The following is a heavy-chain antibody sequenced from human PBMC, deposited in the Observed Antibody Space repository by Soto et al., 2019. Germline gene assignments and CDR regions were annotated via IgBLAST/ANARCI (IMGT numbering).Heavy chain of an antibody. CDR2: INPNSGGT. V-gene: IGHV1-2*02. D-gene: IGHD3-22*01. CDR1: GYTFTGYY. J-gene: IGHJ3*02. CDR3: LVRVYYYDSSGYTRVLGAFDI. Sequence: ASVKVSCKASGYTFTGYYMHWVRQAPGQGLEWMGWINPNSGGTNYAQKFQGRVTMTRDTSISTAYMELSRLRSDDTAVYYCLVRVYYYDSSGYTRVLGAFDIWGQGTMVTVSS.